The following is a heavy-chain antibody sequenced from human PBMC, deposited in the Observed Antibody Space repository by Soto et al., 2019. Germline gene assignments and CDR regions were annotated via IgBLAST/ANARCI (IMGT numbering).Heavy chain of an antibody. Sequence: QITLKESGPTLVKPTQPLTLTCSFSGFSLTTSGEGVAWIRQPPGKALEWLAVIYWNDDKRYSPSLKSRLTITKDTSMNRVVLTLTDMDPVDTATYSCAHFSGYEQFDYWGQGTLVTVSS. J-gene: IGHJ4*02. V-gene: IGHV2-5*01. CDR1: GFSLTTSGEG. D-gene: IGHD5-12*01. CDR2: IYWNDDK. CDR3: AHFSGYEQFDY.